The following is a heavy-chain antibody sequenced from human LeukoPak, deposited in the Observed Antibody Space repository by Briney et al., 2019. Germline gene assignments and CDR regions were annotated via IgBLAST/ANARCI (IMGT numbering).Heavy chain of an antibody. CDR2: MSYDGSNK. V-gene: IGHV3-30-3*01. J-gene: IGHJ4*02. CDR1: GFTFSSYA. CDR3: AREEDDPYDSSGYYNY. Sequence: GRSLRLSCAASGFTFSSYAMHWVRQAPGKGLEWVAVMSYDGSNKYYADSVKGRFTISRDNSKNTLYLQMNSLRAEDPAVYYCAREEDDPYDSSGYYNYWGQGTLVTVSS. D-gene: IGHD3-22*01.